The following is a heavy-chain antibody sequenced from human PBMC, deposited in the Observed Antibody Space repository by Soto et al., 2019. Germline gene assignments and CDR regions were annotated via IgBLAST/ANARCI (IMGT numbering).Heavy chain of an antibody. Sequence: SETLSLTCTVSGGSISSGAYYWSWIRQHPGKGLEWIGNIYYGGSTDYNPSLKSRVTISVDTSKNQFSLKLSSVTAADTAVYYCARDRGVDWFDPWGQGTLVTVSS. V-gene: IGHV4-31*03. D-gene: IGHD1-26*01. J-gene: IGHJ5*02. CDR3: ARDRGVDWFDP. CDR1: GGSISSGAYY. CDR2: IYYGGST.